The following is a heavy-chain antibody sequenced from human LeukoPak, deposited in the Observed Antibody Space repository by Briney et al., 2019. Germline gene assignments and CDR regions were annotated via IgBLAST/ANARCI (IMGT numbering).Heavy chain of an antibody. J-gene: IGHJ4*02. V-gene: IGHV3-53*01. CDR1: GFTVSSNY. CDR2: IYSGSST. CDR3: ARDRGFELPNYFDY. Sequence: GGSLRLSCAASGFTVSSNYMSWVRQAPGKGLEWVSVIYSGSSTYYADSVKGRFTISRDNSKNTLYLQMNSLRDEDTAVYYCARDRGFELPNYFDYWGQGTLVTVSS. D-gene: IGHD1-26*01.